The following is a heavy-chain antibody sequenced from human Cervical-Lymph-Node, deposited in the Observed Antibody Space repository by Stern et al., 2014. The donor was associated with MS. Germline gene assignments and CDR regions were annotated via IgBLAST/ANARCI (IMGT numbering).Heavy chain of an antibody. CDR1: GVTFSSRR. CDR2: IILLLSTT. Sequence: QMQLVQSGPVVKRPGSSVRVSCEASGVTFSSRRISWVRQAPGHGLEWMGSIILLLSTTDYAQKFQGRLAITADESTGTAYMELSGLRPEDTAIYYCATDGEQTLGLADDWGQGTLVTVAS. D-gene: IGHD3-16*01. CDR3: ATDGEQTLGLADD. J-gene: IGHJ4*02. V-gene: IGHV1-69*11.